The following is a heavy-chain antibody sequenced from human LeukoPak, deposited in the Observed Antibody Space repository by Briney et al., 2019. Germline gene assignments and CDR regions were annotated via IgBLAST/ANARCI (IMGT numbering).Heavy chain of an antibody. D-gene: IGHD3-22*01. Sequence: GGSLRLSCAASGFTFSSFSMIWVRQAPGKGLEWVSSISSSGRYIYYAHSVKGRFTISRDNTKKSLYLQMNSLRAEDTAVYYCAKRDSSDYSYYFDYWGQGTLVTVSS. V-gene: IGHV3-21*01. CDR1: GFTFSSFS. CDR3: AKRDSSDYSYYFDY. J-gene: IGHJ4*02. CDR2: ISSSGRYI.